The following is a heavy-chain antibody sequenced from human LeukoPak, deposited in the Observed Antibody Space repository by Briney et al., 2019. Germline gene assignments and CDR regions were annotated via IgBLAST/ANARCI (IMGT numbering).Heavy chain of an antibody. D-gene: IGHD6-19*01. J-gene: IGHJ3*02. CDR1: GGSISSSNW. Sequence: SETLSLTCAVSGGSISSSNWWSWVRQPPGKGLEWIGEIYHSGSTNYNPSLKSRVTISVDKSKNQFSLKLSSVTAADTAVYYCARFKQWLGFDAFDIWGQGTMVTVSS. V-gene: IGHV4-4*02. CDR3: ARFKQWLGFDAFDI. CDR2: IYHSGST.